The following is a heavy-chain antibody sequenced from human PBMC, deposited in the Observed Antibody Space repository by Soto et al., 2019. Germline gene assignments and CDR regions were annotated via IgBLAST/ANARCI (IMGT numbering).Heavy chain of an antibody. Sequence: SSVKVSCKASGYTFTCYGISWVRQAPGQGLEWMGWISAYNGNTNYAQKLQGRVTMTTDTSTSTAYMELRSLRSDDTAVYYCAREPHYYYDSSGYYPLDYWGQRTLVTVSS. CDR1: GYTFTCYG. CDR2: ISAYNGNT. V-gene: IGHV1-18*04. CDR3: AREPHYYYDSSGYYPLDY. J-gene: IGHJ4*02. D-gene: IGHD3-22*01.